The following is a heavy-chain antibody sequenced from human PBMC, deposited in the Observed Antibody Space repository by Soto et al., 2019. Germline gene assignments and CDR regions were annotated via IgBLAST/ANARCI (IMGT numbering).Heavy chain of an antibody. J-gene: IGHJ4*02. Sequence: TGGSLRLSCAASGFGFTAAWMNWVRQNPEKRLEWVGRIKSINDGGATDYAATVKVRLTISRDDSKNTLTLQMNSLSFEDTAVYYCTTDLAVTTGYWGQGTLV. V-gene: IGHV3-15*07. CDR2: IKSINDGGAT. CDR3: TTDLAVTTGY. D-gene: IGHD1-1*01. CDR1: GFGFTAAW.